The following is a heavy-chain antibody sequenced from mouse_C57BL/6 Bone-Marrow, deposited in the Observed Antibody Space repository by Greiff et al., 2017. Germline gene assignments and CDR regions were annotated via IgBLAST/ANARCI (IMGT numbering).Heavy chain of an antibody. CDR2: ISYDGSN. V-gene: IGHV3-6*01. J-gene: IGHJ4*01. Sequence: VQLKESGPGLVKPSQSLSLTCSVTGYSITSGYYWNWIRQFPGNKLEWMGYISYDGSNNYNPSLKNRISITRDTAKNQFFLKLNSVTTEDTATYYCAREGGYSSRLYAMDYWGQGTSVTVSS. CDR1: GYSITSGYY. D-gene: IGHD2-3*01. CDR3: AREGGYSSRLYAMDY.